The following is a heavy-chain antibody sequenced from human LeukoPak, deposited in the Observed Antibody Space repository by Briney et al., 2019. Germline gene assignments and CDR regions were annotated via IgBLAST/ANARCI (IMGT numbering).Heavy chain of an antibody. CDR1: GFIVSSKY. Sequence: PGGSLRLSCAASGFIVSSKYMSWVRQAPGKGLEWVSTLYSGGGTYYADSVKGRFSISRDNAKNSLYLQMNSLRAEDTAVYYCARVFDWLSHSDYWGQGTLVTVSS. CDR2: LYSGGGT. D-gene: IGHD3-9*01. V-gene: IGHV3-53*01. J-gene: IGHJ4*02. CDR3: ARVFDWLSHSDY.